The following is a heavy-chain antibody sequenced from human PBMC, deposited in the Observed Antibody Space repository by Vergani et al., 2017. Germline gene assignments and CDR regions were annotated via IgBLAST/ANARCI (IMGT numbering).Heavy chain of an antibody. CDR3: AKAATAGPFDY. D-gene: IGHD3-10*01. J-gene: IGHJ4*02. V-gene: IGHV3-23*01. CDR2: ISDSGGNT. Sequence: EVQLLESGGGLVQPGGSLRLSCTASGFSFSTYAMSWIRQTPMKGLEWVSGISDSGGNTNYADSVMGRFTISRDNSKNTLFLQMNSLSAEDTAVYYCAKAATAGPFDYWGQGTLVTVSS. CDR1: GFSFSTYA.